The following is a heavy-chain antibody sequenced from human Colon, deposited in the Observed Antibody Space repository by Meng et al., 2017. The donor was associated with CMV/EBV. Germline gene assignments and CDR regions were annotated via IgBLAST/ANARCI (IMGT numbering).Heavy chain of an antibody. J-gene: IGHJ5*02. CDR1: GFTFSVFA. CDR2: ISDSGYT. V-gene: IGHV3-23*01. CDR3: AKIRKGGYCTGGSCFDN. Sequence: GGSLRLSCAASGFTFSVFAMHWVRQAPGKGLEWVSFISDSGYTNYGDPVKGRFTISRDNSKNTVFLQMNSLRADDTGIYYCAKIRKGGYCTGGSCFDNWGQGTQVTVSS. D-gene: IGHD2-8*02.